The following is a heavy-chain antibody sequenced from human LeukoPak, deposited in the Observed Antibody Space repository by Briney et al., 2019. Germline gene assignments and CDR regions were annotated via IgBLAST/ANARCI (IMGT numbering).Heavy chain of an antibody. V-gene: IGHV4-4*07. Sequence: SETLSLTCTVSGGSISSYYWSWIRQPAGKGLEWIGRIYTSGSTNYNPSLKSRVTMSVDTSKNQFSLKLSSVTAADTAVYYCASPTTMTTAIEYWGQGTLVTVSS. J-gene: IGHJ4*02. D-gene: IGHD4-17*01. CDR1: GGSISSYY. CDR2: IYTSGST. CDR3: ASPTTMTTAIEY.